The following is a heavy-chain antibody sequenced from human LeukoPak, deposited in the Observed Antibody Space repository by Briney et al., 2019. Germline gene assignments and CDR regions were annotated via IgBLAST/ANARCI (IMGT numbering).Heavy chain of an antibody. D-gene: IGHD3-3*01. CDR2: ISSDGSNK. CDR3: AKDGDFWSEDGMDV. Sequence: PGRSLRLSRAASGFTFSSYGMHWVRQAPGKGLEWVAVISSDGSNKYYGDSVKGRFTISRDNSKNTLYLQMNSLRAEDTAVYYCAKDGDFWSEDGMDVWGQGTTVTVSS. V-gene: IGHV3-30*18. J-gene: IGHJ6*02. CDR1: GFTFSSYG.